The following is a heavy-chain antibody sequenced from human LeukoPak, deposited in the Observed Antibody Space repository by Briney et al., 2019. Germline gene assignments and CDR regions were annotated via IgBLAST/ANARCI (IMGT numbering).Heavy chain of an antibody. CDR3: AKDRRGGSYYAATFDI. V-gene: IGHV3-23*01. CDR2: ISYSGDIT. CDR1: GFPFTSYA. Sequence: GGSLRLSCAASGFPFTSYAMSGVRRPSGKGLECVSRISYSGDITYYADSVKRQFTISRDNSKNTLYVQMNSLRVEDTAVYYCAKDRRGGSYYAATFDIWGQGTMVTVSS. D-gene: IGHD1-26*01. J-gene: IGHJ3*02.